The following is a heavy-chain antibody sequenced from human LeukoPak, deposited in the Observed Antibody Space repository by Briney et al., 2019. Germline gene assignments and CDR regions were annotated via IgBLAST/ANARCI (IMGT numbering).Heavy chain of an antibody. CDR2: ISGSGGST. CDR3: AKDLLGVDYYDSSGPFDY. D-gene: IGHD3-22*01. J-gene: IGHJ4*02. V-gene: IGHV3-23*01. CDR1: GFTFSSYA. Sequence: PGGSLRLSSAASGFTFSSYAMSWVRQAPGKGLEWVSAISGSGGSTYYADSVKGRFTISRDNSKNTLYLQMNSLRAEDTAVYYCAKDLLGVDYYDSSGPFDYWGQGTLVTVSS.